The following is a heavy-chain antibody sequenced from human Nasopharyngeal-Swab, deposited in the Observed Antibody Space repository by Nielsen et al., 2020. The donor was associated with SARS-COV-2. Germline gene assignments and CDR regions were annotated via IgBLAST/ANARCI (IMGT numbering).Heavy chain of an antibody. V-gene: IGHV4-59*01. CDR3: ARDLLYGDFYYYYGMDV. Sequence: SETLSLTCTVSGGSISSYYWSWIRQPPGKGLEWIGYIYYSGGTNYNPSLKSRVTISVDTSKNQFSLKLSSVTAADTAVYYCARDLLYGDFYYYYGMDVWGQGTTVTVSS. CDR2: IYYSGGT. J-gene: IGHJ6*02. D-gene: IGHD4-17*01. CDR1: GGSISSYY.